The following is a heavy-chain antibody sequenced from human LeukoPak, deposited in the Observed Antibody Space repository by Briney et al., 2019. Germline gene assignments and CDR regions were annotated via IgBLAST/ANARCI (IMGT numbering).Heavy chain of an antibody. Sequence: GASVKVSCKASGYTFTNYGISLVRLAPGQGLEWVGWISGHNDNAHYAQKLQDRVTMTRETSTSTVYMELRSLSSDDTAIYFCVRDGNDVMDYWGQGTLVTVSS. V-gene: IGHV1-18*01. J-gene: IGHJ4*02. D-gene: IGHD1-1*01. CDR3: VRDGNDVMDY. CDR2: ISGHNDNA. CDR1: GYTFTNYG.